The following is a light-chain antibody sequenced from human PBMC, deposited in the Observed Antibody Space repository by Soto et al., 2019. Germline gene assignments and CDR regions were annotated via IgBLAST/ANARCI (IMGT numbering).Light chain of an antibody. CDR2: GAS. CDR3: QQYGSSSLT. CDR1: QSVSNSY. J-gene: IGKJ4*01. Sequence: EVVLTQSPGSLSLSPGEGATLFCRASQSVSNSYLAWYQQKSGQAPRLLIYGASSRASGVPDRFSGSGSRTDFTPTISRLEPEDFAVYYCQQYGSSSLTFGGGTKVEIK. V-gene: IGKV3-20*01.